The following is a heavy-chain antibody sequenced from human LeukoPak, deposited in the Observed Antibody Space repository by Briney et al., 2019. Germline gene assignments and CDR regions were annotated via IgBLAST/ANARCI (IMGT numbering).Heavy chain of an antibody. Sequence: ASVKVSCKSSGYTFTAYYIHWVRQAPGQGLEWVGWINPNTGDTKYAQNFQGRVTMTRGTSIITAYMELSGLRSDDTAVYYCARSQVLDYWGQGALVTVS. CDR2: INPNTGDT. V-gene: IGHV1-2*02. CDR3: ARSQVLDY. CDR1: GYTFTAYY. J-gene: IGHJ4*02.